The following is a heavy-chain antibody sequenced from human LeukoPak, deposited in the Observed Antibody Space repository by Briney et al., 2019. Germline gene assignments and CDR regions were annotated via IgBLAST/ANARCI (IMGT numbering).Heavy chain of an antibody. CDR2: IRNKANSYAT. CDR1: RFTFSGAA. CDR3: ARQDIAAPYYFDY. V-gene: IGHV3-73*01. J-gene: IGHJ4*02. D-gene: IGHD6-13*01. Sequence: GGSLRLSCKVSRFTFSGAAMPWVRQAPGKGLEWIGRIRNKANSYATVYAASVKGRFTISRDDSKNTAYLQMNSLKIEDTAVYYCARQDIAAPYYFDYWGQGTLVTVSS.